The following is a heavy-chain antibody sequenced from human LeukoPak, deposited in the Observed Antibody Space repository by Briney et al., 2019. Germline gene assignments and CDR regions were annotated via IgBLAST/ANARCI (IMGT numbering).Heavy chain of an antibody. D-gene: IGHD1-1*01. CDR3: ARGIASGFDY. CDR1: GDSVSSNSAA. Sequence: SQTLSLTCAVSGDSVSSNSAAWNWIRQSPSRGLEWLGRTYYRSKWYNDYAASVKGRITISPDASKNQFSLQLNSVTPEDTAVYYCARGIASGFDYWGQGTLVTVSS. J-gene: IGHJ4*02. CDR2: TYYRSKWYN. V-gene: IGHV6-1*01.